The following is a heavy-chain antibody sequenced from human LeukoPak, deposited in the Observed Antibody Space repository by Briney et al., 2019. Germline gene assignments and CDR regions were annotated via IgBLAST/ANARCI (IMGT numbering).Heavy chain of an antibody. D-gene: IGHD5-18*01. Sequence: GGSLRLSCAASGFTFSSYAMHWVRQAPGKGLEWVAVISYDGSNKYYADSVKGRSTISRDNSKNTLYLQMNSLRAEDTAVYYCATATGYSYVDYWGQGTLVTVSS. J-gene: IGHJ4*02. CDR3: ATATGYSYVDY. V-gene: IGHV3-30*04. CDR1: GFTFSSYA. CDR2: ISYDGSNK.